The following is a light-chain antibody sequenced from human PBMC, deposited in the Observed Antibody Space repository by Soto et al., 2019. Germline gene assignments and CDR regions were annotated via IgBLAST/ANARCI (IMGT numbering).Light chain of an antibody. CDR2: SNT. Sequence: QSVLTQPPSVSGAPGQGVTISCTGSSSNIGAVFDVHWYQQLPGTAPKLLIYSNTNRPSGVPDRFSGSKSGTSASLAITGLQAEDEADYYCQAYVNGLSASDVVFGGGTKVTVL. CDR3: QAYVNGLSASDVV. V-gene: IGLV1-40*01. CDR1: SSNIGAVFD. J-gene: IGLJ2*01.